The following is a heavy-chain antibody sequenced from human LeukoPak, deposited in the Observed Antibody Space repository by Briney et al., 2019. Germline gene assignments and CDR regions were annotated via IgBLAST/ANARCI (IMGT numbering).Heavy chain of an antibody. J-gene: IGHJ4*02. CDR2: INHSGST. D-gene: IGHD4-17*01. V-gene: IGHV4-34*01. Sequence: SETLSLTCAVYGGSFSGYYWSWIRQPPGKGLEWIGEINHSGSTNYNPSLKSRVTISVDTSKNQFSLKLGSVTAADTAVYYCARGEMTTVTNSRLLDYWGQGTLVTVSS. CDR1: GGSFSGYY. CDR3: ARGEMTTVTNSRLLDY.